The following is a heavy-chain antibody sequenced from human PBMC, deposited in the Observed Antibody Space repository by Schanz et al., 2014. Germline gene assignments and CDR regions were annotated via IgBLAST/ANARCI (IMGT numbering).Heavy chain of an antibody. CDR2: INSVGSNT. Sequence: EVQLLESGGGLVQPGGSLRLSCAASGFMFSSYGMHWVRQDPGKGLVWVARINSVGSNTDYADSVTGRFTISRDNAKNTLYLQMNTLRAEDTAVYYCARKMKLGVYGGKGHDSLDIWGQGTMVTVSS. D-gene: IGHD4-17*01. CDR1: GFMFSSYG. V-gene: IGHV3-74*02. J-gene: IGHJ3*02. CDR3: ARKMKLGVYGGKGHDSLDI.